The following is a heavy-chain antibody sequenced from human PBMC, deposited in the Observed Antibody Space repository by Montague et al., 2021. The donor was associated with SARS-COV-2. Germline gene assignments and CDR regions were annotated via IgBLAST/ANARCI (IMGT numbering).Heavy chain of an antibody. D-gene: IGHD6-6*01. Sequence: SETLSLTCTVSGGSISSYYWSWIRQPPGKGLEWIGDIYYSGSTNXXPSLKSRVTISVDTSKNQFSLKLNSVTAADTAVYYCVRGREYSSSAGFDYWGQGTLVTVSS. CDR2: IYYSGST. CDR1: GGSISSYY. J-gene: IGHJ4*02. V-gene: IGHV4-59*01. CDR3: VRGREYSSSAGFDY.